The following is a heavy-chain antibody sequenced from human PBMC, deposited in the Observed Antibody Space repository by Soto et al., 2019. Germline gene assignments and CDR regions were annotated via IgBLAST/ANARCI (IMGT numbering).Heavy chain of an antibody. V-gene: IGHV3-20*01. J-gene: IGHJ3*02. CDR3: ARDPSGSSNDAFDI. Sequence: GGSLRLSCAASGFTFDDYGMSWVRQAPRKGLEWVSGINWNGGSTGYADSVKGRFTISRDNAKNSLYLQMNSLRAEDTVLYHCARDPSGSSNDAFDIWGQGTMVTVSS. CDR1: GFTFDDYG. D-gene: IGHD6-13*01. CDR2: INWNGGST.